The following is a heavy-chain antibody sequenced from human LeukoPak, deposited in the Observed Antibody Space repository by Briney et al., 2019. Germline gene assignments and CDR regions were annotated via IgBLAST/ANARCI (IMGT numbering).Heavy chain of an antibody. CDR2: ISYDGSNK. CDR1: GFTFSSYA. Sequence: GGSLRLSCAASGFTFSSYAMHWVRQAPGKGLEWVAVISYDGSNKYYADSVKGRFTISRDNSKNTLYLQMNSLRAEDTAVYYCARDTYYDFWSGYYYYYYYMDVWGKGTTVTVSS. D-gene: IGHD3-3*01. CDR3: ARDTYYDFWSGYYYYYYYMDV. J-gene: IGHJ6*03. V-gene: IGHV3-30-3*01.